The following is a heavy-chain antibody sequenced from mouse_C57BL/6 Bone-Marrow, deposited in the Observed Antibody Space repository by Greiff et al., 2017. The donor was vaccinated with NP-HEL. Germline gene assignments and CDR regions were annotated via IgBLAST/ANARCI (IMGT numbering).Heavy chain of an antibody. CDR3: ARGDYGNLNYAMDY. CDR1: GYTFTNYW. V-gene: IGHV1-63*01. J-gene: IGHJ4*01. D-gene: IGHD2-1*01. CDR2: IYPGGGYT. Sequence: QVQLQQSGAELVRPGTSVKMSCKASGYTFTNYWIGWAKQRPGHGLEWIGDIYPGGGYTNYNEKFKGKATLTADKSSSTAYMQFRSLTSADSAIYYCARGDYGNLNYAMDYWGQGTSVTVSS.